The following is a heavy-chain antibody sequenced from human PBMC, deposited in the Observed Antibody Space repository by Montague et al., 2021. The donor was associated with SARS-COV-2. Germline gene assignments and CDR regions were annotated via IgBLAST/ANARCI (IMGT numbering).Heavy chain of an antibody. J-gene: IGHJ4*02. D-gene: IGHD5-24*01. Sequence: SLSLSFSASGFIFSTYSMHWARQAPGKGLECVGVMSHDGGSEFYADSVKGRFSISRDNSKNTLYLQMNSLRPEDTALYYCVTDGGDDYNNLELWGQGTLVTVSS. V-gene: IGHV3-30*03. CDR1: GFIFSTYS. CDR2: MSHDGGSE. CDR3: VTDGGDDYNNLEL.